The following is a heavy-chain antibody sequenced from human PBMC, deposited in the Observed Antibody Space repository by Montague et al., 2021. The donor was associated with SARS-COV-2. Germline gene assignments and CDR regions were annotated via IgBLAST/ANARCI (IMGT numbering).Heavy chain of an antibody. D-gene: IGHD6-13*01. J-gene: IGHJ4*02. Sequence: NPSLKSRVTISVDKSKNQFSLKLSSVTAADTAVYYCARGGSSSFPLYYWGQGTLVTVSS. CDR3: ARGGSSSFPLYY. V-gene: IGHV4-4*02.